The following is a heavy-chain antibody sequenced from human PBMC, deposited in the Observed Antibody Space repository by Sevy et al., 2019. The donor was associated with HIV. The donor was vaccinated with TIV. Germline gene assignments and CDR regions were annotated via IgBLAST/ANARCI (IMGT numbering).Heavy chain of an antibody. D-gene: IGHD1-26*01. CDR2: IKQEGSEA. CDR3: VRDKEVGASILDA. V-gene: IGHV3-7*03. Sequence: GGSLRLSCVASGFNFRNFWMSWVRQAPGKGLECVADIKQEGSEAYYVDSVKGRFTISRDNAKNSLYLQMNSLRDEDTAMYFCVRDKEVGASILDAWGQGTPVTVSS. J-gene: IGHJ5*02. CDR1: GFNFRNFW.